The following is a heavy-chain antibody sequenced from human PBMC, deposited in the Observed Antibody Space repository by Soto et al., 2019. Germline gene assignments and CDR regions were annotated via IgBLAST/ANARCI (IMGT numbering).Heavy chain of an antibody. J-gene: IGHJ6*02. CDR1: GYTFTASG. CDR3: ARDLTIVPATHPRLENYGMDV. D-gene: IGHD2-2*01. V-gene: IGHV1-18*01. Sequence: QVQLVQSGPEVQKPGASLKVSCKASGYTFTASGISWVRQAPGQGLEWMGWISPYNGHTQFVERFQGRVTMTTDTSTKTAYMELRNLRSDDTAHYYCARDLTIVPATHPRLENYGMDVWGQGTTVIVSS. CDR2: ISPYNGHT.